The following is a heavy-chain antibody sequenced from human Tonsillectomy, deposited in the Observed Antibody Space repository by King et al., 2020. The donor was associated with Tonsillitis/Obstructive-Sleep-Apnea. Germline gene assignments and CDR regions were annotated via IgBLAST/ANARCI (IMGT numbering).Heavy chain of an antibody. CDR2: ITPIFNTA. J-gene: IGHJ4*02. CDR3: ASRPVGATTGSFDY. V-gene: IGHV1-69*01. D-gene: IGHD1-26*01. Sequence: VQLVQSGAEVKKPGSSVKVSCKASGGTFSRYAFSWVRQAPGQGLEWMGGITPIFNTATYAQKFQGRVTVTADGSASTAYVELNSLGSDDTAVYYCASRPVGATTGSFDYWGQGTLVTVSS. CDR1: GGTFSRYA.